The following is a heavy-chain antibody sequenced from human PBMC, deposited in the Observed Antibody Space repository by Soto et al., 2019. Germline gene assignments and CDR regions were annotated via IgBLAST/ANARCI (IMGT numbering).Heavy chain of an antibody. CDR2: IRGGGSNT. D-gene: IGHD3-16*01. J-gene: IGHJ2*01. CDR3: VKNGGKYASSPARSFHL. CDR1: GFSFSNYA. V-gene: IGHV3-23*01. Sequence: GGSLRLSCVASGFSFSNYAMSWVRQAPGKGLEWVSVIRGGGSNTFYADSVKGRFTISRDNSMHTLYLQMTSLTAEDTAIYYCVKNGGKYASSPARSFHLWGRGPLVTVSS.